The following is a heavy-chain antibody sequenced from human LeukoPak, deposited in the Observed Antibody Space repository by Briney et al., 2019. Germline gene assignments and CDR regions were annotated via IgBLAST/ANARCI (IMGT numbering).Heavy chain of an antibody. CDR3: ARPRSQQLVQGDAFDI. CDR2: IDHSGST. Sequence: PSETLSLTCAVYGGSFSDYYWTWIRQPPGKGLEWIGEIDHSGSTIYKASLESRVTISQDTSKNQFSLKLNSVTAADTAVYYCARPRSQQLVQGDAFDIWGQGTMVTVSS. J-gene: IGHJ3*02. V-gene: IGHV4-34*01. CDR1: GGSFSDYY. D-gene: IGHD6-13*01.